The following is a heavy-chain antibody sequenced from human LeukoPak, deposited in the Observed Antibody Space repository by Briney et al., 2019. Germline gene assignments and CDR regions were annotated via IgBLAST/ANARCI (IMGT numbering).Heavy chain of an antibody. V-gene: IGHV3-15*01. CDR1: GFTFNNAW. D-gene: IGHD3-10*01. J-gene: IGHJ6*02. Sequence: GGSLRLSCAASGFTFNNAWMSWVRQAPGKGLEWVGRIKSKTDGGTTDYAAPVKGRFTISRDDSKNTLYLQMNSLKTEDTAVYYCARANGESKYYYGSGSYSYYGMDVWGQGTTVTVSS. CDR2: IKSKTDGGTT. CDR3: ARANGESKYYYGSGSYSYYGMDV.